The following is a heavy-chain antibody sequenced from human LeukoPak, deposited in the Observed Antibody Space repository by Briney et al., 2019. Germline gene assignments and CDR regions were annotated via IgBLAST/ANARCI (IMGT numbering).Heavy chain of an antibody. J-gene: IGHJ4*02. CDR3: ARYLVGSGYYYFDY. CDR2: IYNSGT. Sequence: SETLSLTCTVSGGSISTYYWNWIRQPAGKGLEWIGRIYNSGTNYNPSLQSRVTMSLDTSKSQFPLKLSSVTAADTAVYYCARYLVGSGYYYFDYWGQGTLVTVSS. CDR1: GGSISTYY. D-gene: IGHD3-3*01. V-gene: IGHV4-4*07.